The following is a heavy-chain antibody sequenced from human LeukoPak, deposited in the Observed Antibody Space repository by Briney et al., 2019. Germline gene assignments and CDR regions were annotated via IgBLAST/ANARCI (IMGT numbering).Heavy chain of an antibody. CDR2: ISWNSGSI. CDR1: GFTFSSNS. CDR3: AKDIGASGSYFDF. V-gene: IGHV3-9*03. J-gene: IGHJ4*02. Sequence: LSGGSLRLSCAAAGFTFSSNSMHWVRQAPGKGLEWVSDISWNSGSIGYADSVKGRFTISRDNAKNSLYLQMNSLRAEDMALYYCAKDIGASGSYFDFWGQGTLVTVSS. D-gene: IGHD3-22*01.